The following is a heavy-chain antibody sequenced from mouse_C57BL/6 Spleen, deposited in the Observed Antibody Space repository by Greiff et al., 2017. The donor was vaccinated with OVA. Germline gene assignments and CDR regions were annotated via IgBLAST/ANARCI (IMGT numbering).Heavy chain of an antibody. CDR3: AREAYGYDYFDY. J-gene: IGHJ2*01. CDR2: INPYNGDT. D-gene: IGHD2-2*01. CDR1: GYSFTGYF. V-gene: IGHV1-20*01. Sequence: EVQRVESGPELVKPGDSVKISCKASGYSFTGYFMNWVMQSHGKSLEWIGRINPYNGDTFYNQKFKGKATLTVDKSSSTAHMELRSLTSEDSAVYYCAREAYGYDYFDYWGQGTTLTVSS.